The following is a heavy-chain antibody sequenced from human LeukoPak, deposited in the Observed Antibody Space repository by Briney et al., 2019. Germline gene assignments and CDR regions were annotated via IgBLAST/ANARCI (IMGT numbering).Heavy chain of an antibody. Sequence: SVKVSCKASGGTFSSYAISWVRQAPGQGLEWMGGIIPIFGTANYAQKFQGRVTITADESTSTAYMELSSLRSENTAVYYCARAFGVVMVYFDYWGQGTLVTVSS. J-gene: IGHJ4*02. D-gene: IGHD3-3*01. V-gene: IGHV1-69*13. CDR1: GGTFSSYA. CDR2: IIPIFGTA. CDR3: ARAFGVVMVYFDY.